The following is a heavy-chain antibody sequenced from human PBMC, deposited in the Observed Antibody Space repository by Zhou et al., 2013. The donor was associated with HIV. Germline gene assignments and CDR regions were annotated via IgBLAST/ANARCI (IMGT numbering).Heavy chain of an antibody. V-gene: IGHV1-69*12. CDR1: GGTFSSYA. J-gene: IGHJ3*02. D-gene: IGHD1-7*01. CDR3: ARRGQEIITGTTGGAFDI. Sequence: QVQLVQSGAEVKKPGSSVKVSCRASGGTFSSYAISWVRQAPGQGLEWMGGIIPIFGTANYAQKFQGRVTITADESTSTAYMELSSLRSEDTAVYYCARRGQEIITGTTGGAFDIWGQGTMVTVSS. CDR2: IIPIFGTA.